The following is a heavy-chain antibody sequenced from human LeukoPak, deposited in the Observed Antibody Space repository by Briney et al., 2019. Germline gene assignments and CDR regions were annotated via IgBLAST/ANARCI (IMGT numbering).Heavy chain of an antibody. Sequence: ASVKVSCKVSGYTLTELSMHWVRQAPGKGLEWMGGFDPEDGETIYAQKFQGRVTMTEDTSTDTAYMELSSLRSEDTAVYYCFVVVVPAAKSYDAFDIWGQGTMVTVSS. D-gene: IGHD2-2*01. V-gene: IGHV1-24*01. CDR1: GYTLTELS. CDR3: FVVVVPAAKSYDAFDI. J-gene: IGHJ3*02. CDR2: FDPEDGET.